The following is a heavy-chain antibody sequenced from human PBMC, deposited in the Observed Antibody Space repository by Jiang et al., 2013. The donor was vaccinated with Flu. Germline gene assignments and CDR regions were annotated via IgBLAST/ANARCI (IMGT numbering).Heavy chain of an antibody. J-gene: IGHJ4*02. CDR2: IYPSGDST. D-gene: IGHD6-19*01. CDR1: GHILTSQY. CDR3: AKGPYSSGRFDY. V-gene: IGHV1-46*01. Sequence: GAEVKKPGASVKVSCKASGHILTSQYIHWVRQAPGQGLEWMGIIYPSGDSTRYAQKFQGRVTMTRNPSTTTVNMELNSLRSEDTAVYFCAKGPYSSGRFDYWGQGTLVTVSS.